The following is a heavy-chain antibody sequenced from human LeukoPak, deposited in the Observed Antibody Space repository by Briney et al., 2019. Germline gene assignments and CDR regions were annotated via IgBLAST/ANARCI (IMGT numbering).Heavy chain of an antibody. Sequence: KSSETLSLTCTVSGCSISSYYWSWIRQPPGKGLEWIRYIYYSGSTNYNPSLKSRVTISVDTSKNQFSLKLSSVTAADTAVYYCASAIVGAKGEFDYWGQGTLVTVSS. CDR3: ASAIVGAKGEFDY. V-gene: IGHV4-59*01. CDR2: IYYSGST. J-gene: IGHJ4*02. CDR1: GCSISSYY. D-gene: IGHD1-26*01.